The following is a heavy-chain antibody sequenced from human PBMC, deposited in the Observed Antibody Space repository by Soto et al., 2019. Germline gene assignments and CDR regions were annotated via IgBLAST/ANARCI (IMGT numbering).Heavy chain of an antibody. CDR3: ARFTSGELLVGGFDY. D-gene: IGHD1-26*01. CDR1: GGTFSSYA. Sequence: QVQLVQSGAEVKKPGSSVKVSCKASGGTFSSYAISWVRQAPGQGLEWMGGIIPIFGTANYAQKFQGRVTITADKATSTAYMELSSLRSEDTAVYYCARFTSGELLVGGFDYWGQGTLVTVSS. CDR2: IIPIFGTA. V-gene: IGHV1-69*06. J-gene: IGHJ4*02.